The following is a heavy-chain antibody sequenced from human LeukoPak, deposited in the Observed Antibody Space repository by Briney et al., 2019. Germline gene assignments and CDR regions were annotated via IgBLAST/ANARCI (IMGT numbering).Heavy chain of an antibody. Sequence: SETLSLTCTVSGGSISSYYWSWIRQPPGQGLEWIGYIYYSGSTNYNPSLKSRVTISVDTSKNQFSLKLSSVTAADTAVYYCARGKSGVRDIVVVPAAHHFDYWGQGTLVTVSS. J-gene: IGHJ4*02. D-gene: IGHD2-2*01. CDR1: GGSISSYY. CDR3: ARGKSGVRDIVVVPAAHHFDY. CDR2: IYYSGST. V-gene: IGHV4-59*01.